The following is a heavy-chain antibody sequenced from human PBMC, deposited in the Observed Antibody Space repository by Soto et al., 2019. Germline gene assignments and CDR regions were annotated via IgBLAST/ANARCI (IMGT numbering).Heavy chain of an antibody. CDR2: ISYDGSNK. CDR3: ARDDKSSKGSGSFLCHIPWGCHDRYYYYGMDV. V-gene: IGHV3-30-3*01. J-gene: IGHJ6*02. Sequence: GGSLRLSCAASGFTFSSYAMHWVRQAPGKGLEWVAVISYDGSNKYYADSVKGRFTISRDNSKNTLYLQMNSLRAEDTAVYYCARDDKSSKGSGSFLCHIPWGCHDRYYYYGMDVWGQGTTVTVSS. CDR1: GFTFSSYA. D-gene: IGHD3-10*01.